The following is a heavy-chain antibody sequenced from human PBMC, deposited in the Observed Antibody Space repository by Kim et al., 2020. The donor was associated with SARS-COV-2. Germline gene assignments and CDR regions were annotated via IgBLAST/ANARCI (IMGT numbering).Heavy chain of an antibody. CDR3: AKGPVVVVAAKGGLPDY. D-gene: IGHD2-15*01. J-gene: IGHJ4*02. CDR2: ISYDGSNK. CDR1: GFTFSSYG. Sequence: GGSLRLSCAASGFTFSSYGMHWVRQAPGKGLEWVAVISYDGSNKYYADSVKGRFTISRDNSKNTLYLQMNSLRAEDTAVYYCAKGPVVVVAAKGGLPDYWGQGTLVTVSS. V-gene: IGHV3-30*18.